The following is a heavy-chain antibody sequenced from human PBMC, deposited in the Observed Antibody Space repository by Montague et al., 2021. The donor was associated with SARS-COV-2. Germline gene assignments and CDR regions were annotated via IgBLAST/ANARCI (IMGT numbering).Heavy chain of an antibody. V-gene: IGHV4-59*01. Sequence: SETLSLTCTVSGGSMRDYYWSWIRQPPGEGLEWIGYIYYSGSTDYNPSPTSRVTLSLDTSTNQFSLNLRSVTAADTAFYYCARVHYYTGYVDSWGQGTLVSVSS. D-gene: IGHD3-22*01. J-gene: IGHJ4*02. CDR3: ARVHYYTGYVDS. CDR2: IYYSGST. CDR1: GGSMRDYY.